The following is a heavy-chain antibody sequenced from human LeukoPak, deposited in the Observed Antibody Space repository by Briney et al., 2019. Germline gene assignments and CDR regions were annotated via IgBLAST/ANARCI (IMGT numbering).Heavy chain of an antibody. CDR2: INPSVGST. D-gene: IGHD1-26*01. CDR1: GYTPTKYY. CDR3: ATWHPIATYYMDV. J-gene: IGHJ6*03. Sequence: ASVKVSCKAPGYTPTKYYTHWVRQAPGEGLEWMGIINPSVGSTSYAQKLRGRVSLTRDTSTSTVYMELSSLRSEDTAVYYCATWHPIATYYMDVWGKGTTVTVSS. V-gene: IGHV1-46*04.